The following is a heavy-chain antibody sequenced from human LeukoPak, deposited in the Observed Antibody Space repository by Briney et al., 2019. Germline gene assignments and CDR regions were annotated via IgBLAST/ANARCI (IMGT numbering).Heavy chain of an antibody. CDR1: GGSISSSSSY. D-gene: IGHD3-10*01. CDR2: IYYIGST. V-gene: IGHV4-61*05. J-gene: IGHJ4*02. CDR3: ARVGWYGGLTQFDY. Sequence: PSETLSLTCTVSGGSISSSSSYWGWIRQPPGKGLEWIGYIYYIGSTNYNPSLKSRVTISGDTSKNQFSLKLSSVTAADTAVYYCARVGWYGGLTQFDYWGQGTLVTVSS.